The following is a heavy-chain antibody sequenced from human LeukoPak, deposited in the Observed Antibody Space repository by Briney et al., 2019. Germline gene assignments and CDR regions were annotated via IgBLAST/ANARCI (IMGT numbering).Heavy chain of an antibody. Sequence: SETLSLTCAVYGGSFSGYYWSWIRQPPGKGLEWIGEINHSGSTNYNPSLKSRDTISVDTSKNQFSLKLSSVTAADTAVYYCARSLYCSSTSCTNNIFDYWGQGTLVTVSS. D-gene: IGHD2-2*01. CDR3: ARSLYCSSTSCTNNIFDY. J-gene: IGHJ4*02. CDR1: GGSFSGYY. CDR2: INHSGST. V-gene: IGHV4-34*01.